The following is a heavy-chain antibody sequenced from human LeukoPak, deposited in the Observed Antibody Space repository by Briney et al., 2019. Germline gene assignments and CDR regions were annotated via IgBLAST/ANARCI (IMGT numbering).Heavy chain of an antibody. CDR2: INGDETST. CDR1: GFTFSSHW. CDR3: ARDPDYGDYLFHFDY. D-gene: IGHD4-17*01. V-gene: IGHV3-74*01. J-gene: IGHJ4*02. Sequence: QPGGSLRLSCAASGFTFSSHWMHWARQAPGKGLVWVSRINGDETSTAYADSVKGRFTISRDNAKNTLYLQMNSLRAEDTAVYYCARDPDYGDYLFHFDYWGQGTLVTVSS.